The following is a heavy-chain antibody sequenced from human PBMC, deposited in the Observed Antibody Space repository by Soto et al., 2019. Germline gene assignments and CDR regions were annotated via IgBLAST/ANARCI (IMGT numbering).Heavy chain of an antibody. D-gene: IGHD2-21*02. CDR3: AAFVVVTAGEY. CDR1: GFTFSSYW. CDR2: ITADGIGT. V-gene: IGHV3-74*01. J-gene: IGHJ4*02. Sequence: EVQLVESGGVLVQPGGSLRLSCAASGFTFSSYWMHWVRPTPGKGLVWVGRITADGIGTTYADSVKGRFTISRDNAKNMVYLQINSLRAEDTAVYYCAAFVVVTAGEYWGQGTLVTVSS.